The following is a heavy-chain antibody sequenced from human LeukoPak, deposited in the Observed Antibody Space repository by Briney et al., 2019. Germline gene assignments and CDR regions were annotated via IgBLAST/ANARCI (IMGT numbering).Heavy chain of an antibody. V-gene: IGHV3-30*19. D-gene: IGHD2-15*01. Sequence: GGSLRLSCAASGFTFSNYGMHWVRQAPGKGLEWVAVISYDGSNKYYADSVKGRFTISRDNSKNTLYLQMNSLRAEDTAMYYCARAACSGGSCYCVYWGQGTLVTVSS. J-gene: IGHJ4*02. CDR2: ISYDGSNK. CDR3: ARAACSGGSCYCVY. CDR1: GFTFSNYG.